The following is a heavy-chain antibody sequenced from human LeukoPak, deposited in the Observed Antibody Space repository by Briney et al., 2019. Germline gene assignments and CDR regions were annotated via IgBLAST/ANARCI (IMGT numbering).Heavy chain of an antibody. Sequence: SETPSLTCTVSRGSITNYYWCWIRHPPGKGLEWIGYIYYSGSTNYNPSLKSRVTISLDTSKRQFSLKLSSVTAADTAVYYCASTPGVAATLYYYYMDVWGKGTTVTVSS. CDR1: RGSITNYY. D-gene: IGHD2-15*01. CDR3: ASTPGVAATLYYYYMDV. CDR2: IYYSGST. V-gene: IGHV4-59*01. J-gene: IGHJ6*03.